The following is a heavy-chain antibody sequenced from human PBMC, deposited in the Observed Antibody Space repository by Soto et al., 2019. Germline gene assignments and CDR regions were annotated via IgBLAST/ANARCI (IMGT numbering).Heavy chain of an antibody. CDR1: GYTFTNYY. V-gene: IGHV1-46*03. J-gene: IGHJ3*02. CDR2: INPRGGRT. D-gene: IGHD3-22*01. Sequence: QVHLVQSGAEVKKPGASVKVSCKASGYTFTNYYMHWVRQAPGQGLEWMGMINPRGGRTTYPQKFQDRVTIRTNMSTSTIYIDLSSLRSEDTVLYSWGGDVADYYDDSNTPYTGFDIWGQGTMVTVSS. CDR3: GGDVADYYDDSNTPYTGFDI.